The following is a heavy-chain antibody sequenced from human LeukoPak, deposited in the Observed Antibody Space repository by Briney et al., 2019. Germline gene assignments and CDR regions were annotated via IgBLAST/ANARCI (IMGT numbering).Heavy chain of an antibody. Sequence: GGSLRLSCAASGFTFSDYYMSWIRQAPGKGLEWVSYISSSGSTIYYADSVKGRFTISRDNAKNSLYLQMNSLRAEDTAVYYCARDQDWDLQSLRYFHYWGQGTLVTVSS. D-gene: IGHD1-26*01. V-gene: IGHV3-11*01. CDR2: ISSSGSTI. J-gene: IGHJ4*02. CDR1: GFTFSDYY. CDR3: ARDQDWDLQSLRYFHY.